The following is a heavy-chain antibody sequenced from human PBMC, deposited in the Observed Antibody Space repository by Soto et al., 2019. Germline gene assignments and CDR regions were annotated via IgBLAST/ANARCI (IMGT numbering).Heavy chain of an antibody. J-gene: IGHJ6*04. D-gene: IGHD2-15*01. CDR1: GFTVSSKY. V-gene: IGHV3-66*01. Sequence: GGSLRLSCAASGFTVSSKYMSWVRQAPGKGLEWVSLIQSGGPTYYADSVKGRFTISRDTSENTLHLQMDSLRAEDTAVYYCARDDVLCDGGRCYGVPLDVSGKGSTVTVSS. CDR3: ARDDVLCDGGRCYGVPLDV. CDR2: IQSGGPT.